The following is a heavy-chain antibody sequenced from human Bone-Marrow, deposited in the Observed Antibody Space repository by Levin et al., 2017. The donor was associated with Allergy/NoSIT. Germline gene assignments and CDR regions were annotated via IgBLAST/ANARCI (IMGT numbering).Heavy chain of an antibody. CDR3: ATEIESGGSWSLNCYLDY. J-gene: IGHJ4*02. CDR2: ISGSGGST. Sequence: PGGSLRLSCAASGFTFSSYAMSWVRQAPGKGLEWVSEISGSGGSTYYAVSVTGRFTISRDNSKNTLFLHMNSLRAEDTAVYYCATEIESGGSWSLNCYLDYWGQGALVTVSS. D-gene: IGHD2-15*01. CDR1: GFTFSSYA. V-gene: IGHV3-23*01.